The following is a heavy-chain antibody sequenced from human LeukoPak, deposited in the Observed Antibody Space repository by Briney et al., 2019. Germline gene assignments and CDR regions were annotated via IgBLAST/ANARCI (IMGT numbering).Heavy chain of an antibody. CDR1: GGSISSTNYY. Sequence: SETLSLTCTVSGGSISSTNYYWDWIRQSPGKGPEWIGSIYYSETTYYNPSLESRVTISIDTSKNQFSLQLSSVTAADTALYFCARQVSDYYYYYIDVWGKGTRSPSP. J-gene: IGHJ6*03. CDR3: ARQVSDYYYYYIDV. D-gene: IGHD5/OR15-5a*01. CDR2: IYYSETT. V-gene: IGHV4-39*01.